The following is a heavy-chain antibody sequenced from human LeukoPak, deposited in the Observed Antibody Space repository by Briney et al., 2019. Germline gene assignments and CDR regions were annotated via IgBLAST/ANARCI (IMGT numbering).Heavy chain of an antibody. V-gene: IGHV3-21*01. J-gene: IGHJ5*02. D-gene: IGHD3-10*01. CDR3: ARVVHPRITMVRGVNWFDP. Sequence: GGALRLSCAASGFTFSSYSMNWVRQAPGKGLERVSSISSSSSYTYYADSVKGRFTISRDNAKNSLYLQMNSLRAEDTAVYYCARVVHPRITMVRGVNWFDPWGQGTLVTVSS. CDR1: GFTFSSYS. CDR2: ISSSSSYT.